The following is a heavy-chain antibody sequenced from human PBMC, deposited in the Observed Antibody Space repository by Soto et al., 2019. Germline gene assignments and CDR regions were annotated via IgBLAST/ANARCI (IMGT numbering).Heavy chain of an antibody. CDR2: IKQDGSEK. D-gene: IGHD3-10*01. J-gene: IGHJ4*02. V-gene: IGHV3-7*04. CDR3: ARGYYYGSGSLDY. Sequence: GGSLRLSCAASGFTFSSYWMSWVRQAPGKGLEWVANIKQDGSEKYYVDSVKGRFTISRDNAKNSLYLQKNSLRAEDTAVYYCARGYYYGSGSLDYWGQGTLVTVSS. CDR1: GFTFSSYW.